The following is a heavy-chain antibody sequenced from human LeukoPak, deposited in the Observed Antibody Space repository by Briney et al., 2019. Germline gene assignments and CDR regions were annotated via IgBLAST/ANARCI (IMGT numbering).Heavy chain of an antibody. Sequence: SETLSLTCTVSGGSISGYYWSWIRQPPGQGLEWIVYNFKSWRTNYNPSLMSRVTTSIDTSKNQFSLMLTSVTPADTAVYYCAGNWNRYGDVNWFDPWGQGILVTVSS. CDR3: AGNWNRYGDVNWFDP. CDR2: NFKSWRT. V-gene: IGHV4-59*01. D-gene: IGHD4-17*01. J-gene: IGHJ5*02. CDR1: GGSISGYY.